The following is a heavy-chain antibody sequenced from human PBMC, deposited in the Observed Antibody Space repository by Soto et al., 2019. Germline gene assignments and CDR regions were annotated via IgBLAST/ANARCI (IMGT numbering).Heavy chain of an antibody. CDR3: ARDRKVWQY. D-gene: IGHD6-13*01. Sequence: PGGSLRLSCAASGFIFNNAWMNWVRQAPGKGLEWVGRIKSKNDGGTTDYADSVKGRFTISRDNSKNKLYLQINNLRDEDTAVYYCARDRKVWQYWGQGTLVTVSS. J-gene: IGHJ4*02. CDR1: GFIFNNAW. V-gene: IGHV3-15*07. CDR2: IKSKNDGGTT.